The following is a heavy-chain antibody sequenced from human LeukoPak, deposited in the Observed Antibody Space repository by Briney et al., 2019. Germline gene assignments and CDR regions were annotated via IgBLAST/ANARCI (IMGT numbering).Heavy chain of an antibody. CDR1: GGTFSSYA. V-gene: IGHV1-69*05. J-gene: IGHJ3*02. Sequence: SVKVSCKASGGTFSSYAISWVRQAPGQGLEWMGRIIPIFGTANYAQKFQGRVTITTDESTSTAYMELSSLRSEDTAVYYCARDLAYYDFWSAADAFDIWGQGTLVTVSS. CDR3: ARDLAYYDFWSAADAFDI. CDR2: IIPIFGTA. D-gene: IGHD3-3*01.